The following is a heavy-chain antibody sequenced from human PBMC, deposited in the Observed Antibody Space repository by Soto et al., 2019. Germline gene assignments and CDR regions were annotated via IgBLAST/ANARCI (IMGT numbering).Heavy chain of an antibody. D-gene: IGHD3-10*01. CDR1: GYTFTGCY. V-gene: IGHV1-2*02. CDR3: AVLWFGEDSSMDV. J-gene: IGHJ6*02. Sequence: ASVKGSCKASGYTFTGCYMHCVRQAPGQGLEWMGWINPNSGGTNYAQKFQGRVTMTRDTSISTAYMELSRLRSDDTAVYYCAVLWFGEDSSMDVWGQGTTVTVSS. CDR2: INPNSGGT.